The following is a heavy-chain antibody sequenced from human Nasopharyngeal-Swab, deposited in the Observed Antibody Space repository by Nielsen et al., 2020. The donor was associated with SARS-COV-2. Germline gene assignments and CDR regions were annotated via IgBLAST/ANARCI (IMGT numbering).Heavy chain of an antibody. CDR3: ARDLVRAWSYVGTLDY. D-gene: IGHD4-23*01. CDR1: GFSFSTYG. V-gene: IGHV3-33*01. CDR2: LWHDGSNV. J-gene: IGHJ4*02. Sequence: GGSLRLSCAASGFSFSTYGMHWVRQAPGKGPEWVAVLWHDGSNVGYADSVKGRFSISRDNSKNTLYLQMNSLRAEDTAMYYCARDLVRAWSYVGTLDYWGQGTLVTVSS.